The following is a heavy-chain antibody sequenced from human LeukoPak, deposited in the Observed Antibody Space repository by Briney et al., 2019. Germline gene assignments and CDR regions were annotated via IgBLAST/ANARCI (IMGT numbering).Heavy chain of an antibody. V-gene: IGHV3-23*01. D-gene: IGHD4-23*01. CDR2: ISGSGGST. CDR1: GFTFSSYA. J-gene: IGHJ6*02. Sequence: HPGGSLRLSCAASGFTFSSYAMSWVRQAPGKGLEWVSAISGSGGSTYYADSVKGRFTISRDNSKNTLYLQMNSLRAEDTAVYYCAKATPDYGGKEAGYYYYYYGMDVWGQGTTVTVSS. CDR3: AKATPDYGGKEAGYYYYYYGMDV.